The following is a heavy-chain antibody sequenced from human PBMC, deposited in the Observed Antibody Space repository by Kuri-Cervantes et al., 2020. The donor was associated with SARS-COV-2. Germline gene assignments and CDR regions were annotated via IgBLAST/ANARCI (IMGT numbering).Heavy chain of an antibody. CDR2: IYHSGST. Sequence: SETLSLTCAVSGGSISSGGYSWSWIRQPPGKGLEWIGYIYHSGSTYYNPSLKSRVTISVDRSKNQFSLKLSSVTAADTAVYYCARACYGGNSPFDYWGQGTLVTVSS. CDR1: GGSISSGGYS. J-gene: IGHJ4*02. CDR3: ARACYGGNSPFDY. V-gene: IGHV4-30-2*01. D-gene: IGHD4-23*01.